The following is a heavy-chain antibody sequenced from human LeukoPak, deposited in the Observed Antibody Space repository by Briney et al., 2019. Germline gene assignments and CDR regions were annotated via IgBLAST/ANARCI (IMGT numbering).Heavy chain of an antibody. Sequence: GGSLRLSCSVSGFTFSTYVMHWVRQAPGKGLEYVSAISSNGDNTYYADSVKGRFTISRDNSKNTLYLQMSSLRADDTAVYYCVRGTGYWGEGTLVTVSS. CDR1: GFTFSTYV. J-gene: IGHJ4*02. CDR3: VRGTGY. CDR2: ISSNGDNT. V-gene: IGHV3-64D*06.